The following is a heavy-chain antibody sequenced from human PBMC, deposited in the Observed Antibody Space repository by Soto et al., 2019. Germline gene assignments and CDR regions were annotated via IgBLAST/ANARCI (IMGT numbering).Heavy chain of an antibody. V-gene: IGHV4-59*01. CDR1: GGSISSYY. Sequence: SETLSLTCTVSGGSISSYYWSWIRQPPGKGLEWIGYIYYSGSTNYNPSLKSRVTISVDTSKNQFSLKRSSVTAADTAAYSWARAGSGYGDAFEIWGQGTMVTVSS. CDR3: ARAGSGYGDAFEI. CDR2: IYYSGST. D-gene: IGHD5-12*01. J-gene: IGHJ3*02.